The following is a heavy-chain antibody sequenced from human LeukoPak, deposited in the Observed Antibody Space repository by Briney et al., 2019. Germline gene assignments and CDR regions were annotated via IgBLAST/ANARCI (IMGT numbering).Heavy chain of an antibody. CDR3: AREDCRSDRCYQVFDI. J-gene: IGHJ3*02. Sequence: GASVKVSCKTSGDTFIHWVRQAPGQGLEYMGWISPNSGGAKFAQKFQGRATMTRDTSISAVYMELSSLTSDDTAMYYCAREDCRSDRCYQVFDIWGQGTLVTVSP. CDR2: ISPNSGGA. V-gene: IGHV1-2*02. CDR1: GDTF. D-gene: IGHD3-16*02.